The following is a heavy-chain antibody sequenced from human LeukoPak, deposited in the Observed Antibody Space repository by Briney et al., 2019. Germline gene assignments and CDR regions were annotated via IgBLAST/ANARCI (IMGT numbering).Heavy chain of an antibody. V-gene: IGHV1-8*01. Sequence: SVKVSCKASGYPFSNYDVNWVRQAPGQGLEWMAWMNPGSGDTGYAQKFQGRLTMSSNISMNTASMELRSLTSEDTAVYFCARSRRGYYMDVWGTGTPDTVSS. CDR1: GYPFSNYD. CDR3: ARSRRGYYMDV. CDR2: MNPGSGDT. J-gene: IGHJ6*03.